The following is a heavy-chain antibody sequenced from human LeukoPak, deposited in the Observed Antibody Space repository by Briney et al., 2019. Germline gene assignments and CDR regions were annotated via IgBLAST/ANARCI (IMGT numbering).Heavy chain of an antibody. CDR1: GGTFSNYA. D-gene: IGHD6-13*01. J-gene: IGHJ4*02. CDR2: VIPIFSTA. V-gene: IGHV1-69*06. CDR3: ARSSIIAAAGPYYFDY. Sequence: GASVKVSCKASGGTFSNYAIGWVRQAPGQGLEWMGGVIPIFSTANYAQKFQGGVTITADKSTSTAYMELSSLRSEDTAVYYCARSSIIAAAGPYYFDYWGQGTLVTVSS.